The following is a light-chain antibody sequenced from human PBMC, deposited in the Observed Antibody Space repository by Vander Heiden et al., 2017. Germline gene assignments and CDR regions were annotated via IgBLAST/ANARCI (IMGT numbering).Light chain of an antibody. CDR1: NSGSQS. Sequence: SYVLTQPPSVSTAPGQQARMTCGGDNSGSQSVHCYQQMPGPAPVLFVYDDSDRPSGIPERCSGSNSGNTATRTISRVEAGDEADYYCQVLDSSSDDCVVFGGGTKLTVL. V-gene: IGLV3-21*02. CDR2: DDS. CDR3: QVLDSSSDDCVV. J-gene: IGLJ2*01.